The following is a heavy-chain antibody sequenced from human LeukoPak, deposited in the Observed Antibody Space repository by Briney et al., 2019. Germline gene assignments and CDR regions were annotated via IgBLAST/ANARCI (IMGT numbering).Heavy chain of an antibody. CDR1: GFTSGIYA. V-gene: IGHV3-23*01. CDR2: FSGGGDS. Sequence: PGGSLRLSCAASGFTSGIYAVSWVRQAPGKGLEWVSAFSGGGDSYYADSVKGRFTISRDNSKNTLYLQMNSLRAEDTAVYYCAKEGSGWFPDAFDIWGQGTMVTVSS. J-gene: IGHJ3*02. D-gene: IGHD6-19*01. CDR3: AKEGSGWFPDAFDI.